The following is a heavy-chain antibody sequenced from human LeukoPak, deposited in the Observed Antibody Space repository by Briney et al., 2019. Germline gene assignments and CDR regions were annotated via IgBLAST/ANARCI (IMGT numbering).Heavy chain of an antibody. Sequence: SETLSLTCTVPGGSVNSSYWSWVRQPPAKGLEWIGFISNSGSTNYSPSFTRRLTISVDTSKNQVSLRLTSVTAADTAVYYCARHARGYSFSAWFDPWGQGVLVTVSS. CDR2: ISNSGST. V-gene: IGHV4-59*02. CDR1: GGSVNSSY. CDR3: ARHARGYSFSAWFDP. J-gene: IGHJ5*02. D-gene: IGHD5-12*01.